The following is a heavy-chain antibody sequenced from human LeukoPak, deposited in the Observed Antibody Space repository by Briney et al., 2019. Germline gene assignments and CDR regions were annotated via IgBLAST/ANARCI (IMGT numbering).Heavy chain of an antibody. J-gene: IGHJ4*02. CDR2: IYYSGST. CDR3: ARDPGLLWFGELLPSNFDY. Sequence: SETLSLTCTVSGGSISSYYWSWIRQPPGKGLEWIGYIYYSGSTNYNPSLKSRVTTSVDTSKNQFSLKLSSVTAADTAVYYCARDPGLLWFGELLPSNFDYWGQGTLVTVSS. CDR1: GGSISSYY. D-gene: IGHD3-10*01. V-gene: IGHV4-59*01.